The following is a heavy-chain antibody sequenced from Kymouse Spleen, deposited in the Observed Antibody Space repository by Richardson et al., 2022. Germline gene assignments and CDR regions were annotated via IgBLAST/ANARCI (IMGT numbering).Heavy chain of an antibody. CDR1: GDSVSSNSAA. CDR3: ARGTYGFGELSLYYYYYGMDV. Sequence: QVQLQQSGPGLVKPSQTLSLTCAISGDSVSSNSAAWNWIRQSPSRGLEWLGRTYYRSKWYNDYAVSVKSRITINPDTSKNQFSLQLNSVTPEDTAVYYCARGTYGFGELSLYYYYYGMDVWGQGTTVTVSS. J-gene: IGHJ6*02. CDR2: TYYRSKWYN. D-gene: IGHD3-10*01. V-gene: IGHV6-1*01.